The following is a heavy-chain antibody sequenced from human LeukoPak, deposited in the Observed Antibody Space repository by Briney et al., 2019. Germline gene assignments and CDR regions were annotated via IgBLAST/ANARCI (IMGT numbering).Heavy chain of an antibody. V-gene: IGHV1-18*01. Sequence: ASVKVSCKASGYTFTSYGISLVRQAPGQGLEWMGWISAYNGNTNYAQKLQGRVTMTTDTSTSTAYMELRSLRSDDTAVYYCARLKALWGIVVVPAATNRFDPWGQGTLVTVSS. CDR3: ARLKALWGIVVVPAATNRFDP. J-gene: IGHJ5*02. CDR2: ISAYNGNT. D-gene: IGHD2-2*01. CDR1: GYTFTSYG.